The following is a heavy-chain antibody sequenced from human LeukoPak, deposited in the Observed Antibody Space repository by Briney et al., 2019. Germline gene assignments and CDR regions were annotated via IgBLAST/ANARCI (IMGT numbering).Heavy chain of an antibody. J-gene: IGHJ4*02. CDR3: TTIKRGDTFGYFDF. CDR2: VFDSGRT. V-gene: IGHV4-59*11. CDR1: GGSMTTHH. D-gene: IGHD5-18*01. Sequence: SETLSLTCTVSGGSMTTHHWNWIRQTPGKGLEWIGYVFDSGRTKVNPSLTSRVTLSTDTSKNQLSLRLSSVTAADTAVYYCTTIKRGDTFGYFDFWGQGILVTVSS.